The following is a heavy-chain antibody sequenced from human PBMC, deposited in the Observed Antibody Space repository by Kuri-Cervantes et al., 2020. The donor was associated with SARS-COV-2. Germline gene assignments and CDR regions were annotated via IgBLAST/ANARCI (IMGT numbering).Heavy chain of an antibody. CDR2: INHSGST. J-gene: IGHJ3*02. D-gene: IGHD3-10*01. Sequence: SQTLSLTCAVYGGSFSGYYWSWIRQPPGEGLEWIGEINHSGSTYYNPSLKSRVTISVDTSKNQFSLKLSSVTAADTAVYYCASGSRGAFDIWGQGTMVTVSS. CDR3: ASGSRGAFDI. V-gene: IGHV4-34*01. CDR1: GGSFSGYY.